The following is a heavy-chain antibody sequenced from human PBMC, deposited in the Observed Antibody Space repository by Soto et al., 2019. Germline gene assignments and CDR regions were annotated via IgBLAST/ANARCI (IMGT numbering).Heavy chain of an antibody. V-gene: IGHV4-39*01. Sequence: SETLSLTCTVSGGSISSSSYYWGWIRQPPGKGLEWIGSIYYSGSTYYNPSLKSRVTISVDTSKNQFSLKLSSVTAADTAVYYCARHPLYYYDSSGYTDYWGQGTLVTVSS. D-gene: IGHD3-22*01. CDR3: ARHPLYYYDSSGYTDY. CDR2: IYYSGST. J-gene: IGHJ4*02. CDR1: GGSISSSSYY.